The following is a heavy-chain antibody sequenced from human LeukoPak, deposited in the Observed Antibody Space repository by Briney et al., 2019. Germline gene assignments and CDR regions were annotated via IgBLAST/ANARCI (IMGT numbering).Heavy chain of an antibody. D-gene: IGHD4-17*01. CDR2: ISYDGSNK. CDR1: GFTFSSYG. CDR3: AKDGLQPPNGDLYYYYGMDV. Sequence: GGSLRLSCAASGFTFSSYGKHWVRQAPGKGLEWVAVISYDGSNKYYADSVKGRFTISRDNSKNTLYLQMNSLRAEDTAVYYCAKDGLQPPNGDLYYYYGMDVWGQGTTVTVSS. V-gene: IGHV3-30*18. J-gene: IGHJ6*02.